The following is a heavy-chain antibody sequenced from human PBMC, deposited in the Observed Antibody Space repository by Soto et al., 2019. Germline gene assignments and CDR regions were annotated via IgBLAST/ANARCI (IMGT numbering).Heavy chain of an antibody. CDR3: AREQYDYVWGSYRSVDYFDY. CDR1: GVTVSSNY. Sequence: PGGSLRLSCAASGVTVSSNYMSWVRQAPGKGLEWVSVIYSGGSTYYADSVKGRFTISRDNSKNTLFLQMNSLRAEDTAVYYCAREQYDYVWGSYRSVDYFDYWGQGTLVTVSS. CDR2: IYSGGST. J-gene: IGHJ4*02. D-gene: IGHD3-16*02. V-gene: IGHV3-66*01.